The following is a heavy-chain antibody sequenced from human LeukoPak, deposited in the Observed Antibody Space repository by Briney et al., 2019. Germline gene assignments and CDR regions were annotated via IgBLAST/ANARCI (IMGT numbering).Heavy chain of an antibody. CDR3: ARHPLSSSWYDYYYYMDV. CDR2: IYYSGST. V-gene: IGHV4-31*03. D-gene: IGHD6-13*01. J-gene: IGHJ6*03. Sequence: PSETLSLTCTVSGGSISSGGYYWSWIRQHPGKGLEWIGYIYYSGSTYYNPSLKSRVTISVDTSKSQFSLKLSSVTAADTAVYYCARHPLSSSWYDYYYYMDVWGKGTTVTVSS. CDR1: GGSISSGGYY.